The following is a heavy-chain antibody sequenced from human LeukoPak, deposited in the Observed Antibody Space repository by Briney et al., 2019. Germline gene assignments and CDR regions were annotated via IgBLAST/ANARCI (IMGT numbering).Heavy chain of an antibody. Sequence: ASVKVSCKASGYTFTSYYMHWVRQAPGQGLEWMGWINPNSGGTNYAQKFQGRVTMTRDTSISTAYMELSRLRSDDTAVYYRASPLIVVVPAVAFDIWGQGTMVTVSS. CDR2: INPNSGGT. CDR3: ASPLIVVVPAVAFDI. CDR1: GYTFTSYY. V-gene: IGHV1-2*02. J-gene: IGHJ3*02. D-gene: IGHD2-2*01.